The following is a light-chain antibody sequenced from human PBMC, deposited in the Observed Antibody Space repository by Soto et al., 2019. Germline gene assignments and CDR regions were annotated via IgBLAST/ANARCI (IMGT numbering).Light chain of an antibody. Sequence: EIVLTQSPGTLSLSPGERATVSCRASQSVSKYLAWYQQKPGQAPRVLIYGASSRATGIPDRSSGSGSGTDFTLTMSRLEPEDFAVYYCQHYAGSPWTFGQGTKVEIK. V-gene: IGKV3-20*01. CDR1: QSVSKY. J-gene: IGKJ1*01. CDR2: GAS. CDR3: QHYAGSPWT.